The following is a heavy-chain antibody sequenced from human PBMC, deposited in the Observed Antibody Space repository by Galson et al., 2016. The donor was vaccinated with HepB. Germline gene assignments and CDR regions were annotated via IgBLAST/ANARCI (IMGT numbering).Heavy chain of an antibody. J-gene: IGHJ3*02. CDR3: AKDKTELRYFDCQSFGAFHM. V-gene: IGHV3-48*01. CDR2: ITSSSDTM. Sequence: PLRLPCAASGFIFSVCNMNWARQAPGKGLEWIAWITSSSDTMYYAASVKGRFTISRDNSKTTLYLQMNSLRAEDTAVYYRAKDKTELRYFDCQSFGAFHMWGQGTMVTVS. D-gene: IGHD3-9*01. CDR1: GFIFSVCN.